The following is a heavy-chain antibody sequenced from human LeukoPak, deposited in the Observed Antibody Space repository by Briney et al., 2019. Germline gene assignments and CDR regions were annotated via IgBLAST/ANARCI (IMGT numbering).Heavy chain of an antibody. Sequence: GESLKISCKGSGYSFTSYWIGWVRQMPGKGLEWMGIIYPGDSDTRFSPFFQGQVTISADKSISTAYLQWSSLKASDTAMYYCARHGSGYYGSGSYYNLDDYWGQGTLVTVSS. D-gene: IGHD3-10*01. CDR1: GYSFTSYW. CDR2: IYPGDSDT. J-gene: IGHJ4*02. CDR3: ARHGSGYYGSGSYYNLDDY. V-gene: IGHV5-51*01.